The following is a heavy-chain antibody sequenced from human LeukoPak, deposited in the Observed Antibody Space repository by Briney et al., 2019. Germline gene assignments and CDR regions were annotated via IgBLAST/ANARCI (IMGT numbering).Heavy chain of an antibody. CDR2: INPNRGGT. CDR3: ARSVAGYSSGWYPLGY. CDR1: GYTFTGYY. Sequence: ASVKVSCKASGYTFTGYYMHWVRQAPGQGLEWMGWINPNRGGTNYAQKFQGRVTMTRDTSISTAYMELSRLRSDDTAVYYCARSVAGYSSGWYPLGYWGQGTLVTVSS. V-gene: IGHV1-2*02. J-gene: IGHJ4*02. D-gene: IGHD6-19*01.